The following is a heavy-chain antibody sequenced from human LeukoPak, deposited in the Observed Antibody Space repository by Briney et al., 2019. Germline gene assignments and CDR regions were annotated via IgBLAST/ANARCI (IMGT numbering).Heavy chain of an antibody. J-gene: IGHJ2*01. CDR2: IYTSGST. D-gene: IGHD5-18*01. V-gene: IGHV4-4*07. Sequence: SETLSLTCTVSGGSISSYYWSWIRQPPGKGLEWIGRIYTSGSTNYNTSLKSRVTMSVDTSKNQFSLKLSSVTAADTAVYYCARLGTAMVSEIRWYLDLWGRGTLVTVSS. CDR3: ARLGTAMVSEIRWYLDL. CDR1: GGSISSYY.